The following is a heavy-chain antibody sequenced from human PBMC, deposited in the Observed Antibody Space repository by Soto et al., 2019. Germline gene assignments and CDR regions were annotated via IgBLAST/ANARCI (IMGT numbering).Heavy chain of an antibody. CDR3: ARGGDAVTTDFDY. CDR2: ISSSSATI. V-gene: IGHV3-48*01. CDR1: GFTFSSHS. J-gene: IGHJ4*02. Sequence: DVQLVESGGSLVQPGGSLRLCCAASGFTFSSHSLNWVRQAPGKGLEWVSFISSSSATIYYADSVKGRFTISRDNAKTSLYLQINSLGAEDTAVYYCARGGDAVTTDFDYWGQGTLVTVSS. D-gene: IGHD4-17*01.